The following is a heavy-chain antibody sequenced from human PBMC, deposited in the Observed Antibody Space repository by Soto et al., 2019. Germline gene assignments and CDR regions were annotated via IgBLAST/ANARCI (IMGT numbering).Heavy chain of an antibody. J-gene: IGHJ5*02. CDR1: GYTFTGCY. V-gene: IGHV1-2*02. CDR2: VNPNSGGT. Sequence: QVQLVQSGAEVKKPGASVQVSCKASGYTFTGCYIHWVRQAPGQGLEWMGWVNPNSGGTDYSRKFQGRVTMTRDTSISTVYMELNSLKSDDTAVYYCARQWNSRPYNWFDAWGQGTLVTVS. D-gene: IGHD1-7*01. CDR3: ARQWNSRPYNWFDA.